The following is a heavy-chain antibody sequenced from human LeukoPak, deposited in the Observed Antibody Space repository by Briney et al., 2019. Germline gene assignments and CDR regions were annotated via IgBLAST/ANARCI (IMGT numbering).Heavy chain of an antibody. V-gene: IGHV3-33*01. CDR2: IWYDGSNK. CDR3: ARDLVDRSGWQFYYYYYGMDV. Sequence: GRSLRLSCAASGFTFSSYGMHWVRQAPGKGLEWVAVIWYDGSNKYYADSVKGRFTISRDNSKNTLYLQMNSLRAEDTAVYYCARDLVDRSGWQFYYYYYGMDVWGQGTTVTVSS. J-gene: IGHJ6*02. CDR1: GFTFSSYG. D-gene: IGHD6-19*01.